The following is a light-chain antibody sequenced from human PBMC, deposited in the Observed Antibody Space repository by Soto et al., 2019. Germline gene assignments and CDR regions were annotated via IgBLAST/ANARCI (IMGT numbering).Light chain of an antibody. CDR3: QQYHSWPLT. CDR2: GVS. V-gene: IGKV3-15*01. J-gene: IGKJ4*01. CDR1: QSFSSN. Sequence: EIVMTQSPDALSVSPGEGATLSCRASQSFSSNLAWYQQKPGQAPRLLIYGVSTRATGIPARFTGSGSGTDFTLTIGSLQSEDIAVYYCQQYHSWPLTFGGGTKLEIK.